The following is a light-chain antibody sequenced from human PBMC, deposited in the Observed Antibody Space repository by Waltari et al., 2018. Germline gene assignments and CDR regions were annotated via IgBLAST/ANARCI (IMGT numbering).Light chain of an antibody. CDR3: MQGAHWPPMYT. CDR2: KVF. V-gene: IGKV2-30*01. Sequence: DIVMTQSPLSLSVTPGQPASISCRSSQSLVFNDGNTFLHWFQQRPGQSPRRLIYKVFNRDSGVPDRFSGSGSGTDFILKISRVEAEDVGVYYCMQGAHWPPMYTFGQGTKLEI. CDR1: QSLVFNDGNTF. J-gene: IGKJ2*01.